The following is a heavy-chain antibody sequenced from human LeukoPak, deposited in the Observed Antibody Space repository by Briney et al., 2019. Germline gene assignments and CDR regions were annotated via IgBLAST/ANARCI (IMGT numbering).Heavy chain of an antibody. D-gene: IGHD3-3*01. V-gene: IGHV1-58*01. Sequence: SVKVSCKASGFTFTISAVQWVRQARGQRLEWIGWIVVGSGNTNYAQKFQERVTITRDMSTSTAYMELSSLRSEDTAVYYCAAPSHYDFWSGYNYWYFDLWGRGTLVTVSS. J-gene: IGHJ2*01. CDR1: GFTFTISA. CDR2: IVVGSGNT. CDR3: AAPSHYDFWSGYNYWYFDL.